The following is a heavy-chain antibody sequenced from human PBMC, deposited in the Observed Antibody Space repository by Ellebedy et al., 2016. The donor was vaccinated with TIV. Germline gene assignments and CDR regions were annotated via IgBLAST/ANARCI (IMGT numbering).Heavy chain of an antibody. CDR1: GGSISSYY. Sequence: MPSETLSLTCTVSGGSISSYYWSWIRQPPGKGLEWIGYISYSGSTNYNPSLKSRVPISVDTSKNQFSLKLNSVTAADTAFYYCARVVWQLPVSYAFDIWGHGTTVTVSS. V-gene: IGHV4-59*01. J-gene: IGHJ3*02. D-gene: IGHD2-15*01. CDR3: ARVVWQLPVSYAFDI. CDR2: ISYSGST.